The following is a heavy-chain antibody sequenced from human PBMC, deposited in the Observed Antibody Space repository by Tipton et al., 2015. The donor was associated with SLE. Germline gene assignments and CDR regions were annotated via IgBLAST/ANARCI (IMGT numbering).Heavy chain of an antibody. D-gene: IGHD1-26*01. J-gene: IGHJ4*02. CDR1: GSTFSDRF. CDR3: ARVVGAAFFDY. V-gene: IGHV3-72*01. CDR2: SANRVNSYNT. Sequence: FLRLSCVASGSTFSDRFMDWVRQAPGKGLEWVGRSANRVNSYNTEYAASVEGRFTISRDDSKNSLYLQMNSLKAEDTAVYYCARVVGAAFFDYCGQGTLVTVSS.